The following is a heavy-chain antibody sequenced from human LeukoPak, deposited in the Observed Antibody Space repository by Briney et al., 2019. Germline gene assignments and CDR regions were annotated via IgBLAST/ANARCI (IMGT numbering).Heavy chain of an antibody. CDR1: GFTFSSYA. J-gene: IGHJ4*02. CDR2: ISSNGGST. D-gene: IGHD4-23*01. Sequence: GGSLRLSCSASGFTFSSYAMHWVRQAPGKGLEYVSAISSNGGSTYYADSVKGRFTISRDNAKNTMYLQMNSLRAEDTAVYYCARDVRYGGNPPLWGQGTLVTVSS. V-gene: IGHV3-64*04. CDR3: ARDVRYGGNPPL.